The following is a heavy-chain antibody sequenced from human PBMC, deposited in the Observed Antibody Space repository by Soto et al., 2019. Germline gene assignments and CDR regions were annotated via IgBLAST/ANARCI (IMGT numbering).Heavy chain of an antibody. J-gene: IGHJ5*02. CDR1: GYTFTGYF. Sequence: QVQLVQSGAEVKKPGASVKVSCKASGYTFTGYFMHWVRQAPGQGLEWMGCITPNSGATKYAQKFQGRVTLSRDTSIRTAYMELTGLRSDDTAVYYCARGGGTILAPLPWGQGTQVTVSS. CDR3: ARGGGTILAPLP. CDR2: ITPNSGAT. V-gene: IGHV1-2*02. D-gene: IGHD3-3*01.